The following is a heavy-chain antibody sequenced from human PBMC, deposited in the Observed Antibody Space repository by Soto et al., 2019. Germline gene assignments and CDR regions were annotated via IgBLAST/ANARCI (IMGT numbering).Heavy chain of an antibody. CDR2: IVPIFGKA. CDR3: ARGRDGSNYYFDY. Sequence: SVKVSCKASGGTFSDSVTSWVRQAPGQGLEWMGGIVPIFGKANLAEKFQDRVTITADESTSTAYMKLSSLRSEDTAVYYCARGRDGSNYYFDYWGQGTLVTVSS. J-gene: IGHJ4*02. D-gene: IGHD3-10*01. V-gene: IGHV1-69*13. CDR1: GGTFSDSV.